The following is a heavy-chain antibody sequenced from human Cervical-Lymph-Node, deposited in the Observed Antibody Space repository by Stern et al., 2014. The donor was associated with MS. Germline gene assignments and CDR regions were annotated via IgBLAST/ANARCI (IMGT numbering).Heavy chain of an antibody. CDR1: GGSLNSGGYY. J-gene: IGHJ4*02. CDR3: ARGARYSDSSGYYFYFDY. Sequence: QVQLVESGPGLVKPSQTLPLTCTVSGGSLNSGGYYWSWIRQYPGKGLEWIVYIYYTGNAYYDPSLKGRLSMSIDTSKNQFSLNLNSVTAADTAVYYCARGARYSDSSGYYFYFDYWGQGTLVTVSS. D-gene: IGHD3-22*01. V-gene: IGHV4-31*03. CDR2: IYYTGNA.